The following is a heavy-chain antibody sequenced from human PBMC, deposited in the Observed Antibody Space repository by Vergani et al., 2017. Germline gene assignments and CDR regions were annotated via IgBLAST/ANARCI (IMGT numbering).Heavy chain of an antibody. CDR1: GFTFSSYG. CDR3: ARGPGGGGNYEHLDY. J-gene: IGHJ4*02. V-gene: IGHV3-33*01. CDR2: IWYDGSNK. Sequence: QVQLVESGGGVVQPGRSLRLSCAASGFTFSSYGMHWVRQAPGKGLEWVAVIWYDGSNKYYADSVKGRFTISRDNSKNTLYLQMNSLRTEDTAVYFCARGPGGGGNYEHLDYWGQGTLVTVSS. D-gene: IGHD1-26*01.